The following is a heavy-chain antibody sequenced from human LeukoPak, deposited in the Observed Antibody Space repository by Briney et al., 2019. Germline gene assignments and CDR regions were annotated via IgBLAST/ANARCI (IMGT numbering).Heavy chain of an antibody. J-gene: IGHJ4*02. CDR3: AKDRARGRGYSGYDALGY. Sequence: GGSLRLSCAASGFTFSSYAMSWVRQAPGKGLEWVSAISGSGGSTYSADSVKGRFTISRDNSKNTLYLQMNSLRAEDTAVYYCAKDRARGRGYSGYDALGYWGQGTLVTVSS. CDR2: ISGSGGST. CDR1: GFTFSSYA. D-gene: IGHD5-12*01. V-gene: IGHV3-23*01.